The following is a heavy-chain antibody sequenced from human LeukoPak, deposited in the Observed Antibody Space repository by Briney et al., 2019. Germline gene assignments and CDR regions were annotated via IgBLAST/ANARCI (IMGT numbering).Heavy chain of an antibody. Sequence: SETLSLTCTVSGGSISNTNYYWAWIRQPPGKGLEWIGIIYYSGSTYYNPSLKSRVTISVDTSKNQFSLNLNSVTAADTAVYYCARRDSSRSFDIWGQGTLVTVSS. CDR2: IYYSGST. CDR1: GGSISNTNYY. CDR3: ARRDSSRSFDI. V-gene: IGHV4-39*01. J-gene: IGHJ3*02. D-gene: IGHD3-22*01.